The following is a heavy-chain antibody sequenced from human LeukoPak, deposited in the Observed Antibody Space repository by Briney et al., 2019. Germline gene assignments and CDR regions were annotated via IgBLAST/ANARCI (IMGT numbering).Heavy chain of an antibody. CDR1: GFTFRSHA. V-gene: IGHV3-23*01. D-gene: IGHD3-22*01. Sequence: PGGSLRLSCVGSGFTFRSHAMSWVRQAPEKGLEFVSGIYENGGTTYYADSVKGRFSISRDNSKNTLYLQMNSLRAEDTAVYYCAKGGLPHYDSSGYYFDYWGQGTLVTVSS. J-gene: IGHJ4*02. CDR2: IYENGGTT. CDR3: AKGGLPHYDSSGYYFDY.